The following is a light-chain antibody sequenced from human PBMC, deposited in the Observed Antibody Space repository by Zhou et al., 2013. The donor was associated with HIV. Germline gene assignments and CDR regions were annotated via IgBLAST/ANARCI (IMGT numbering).Light chain of an antibody. CDR1: QSVSSY. Sequence: EIVLTQSPATLSLSPGERATLSCRASQSVSSYLAWYQQKPGQAPRLLMYDASKRATGIPVRFSGRGSGTAFTLTISRLEPEDFAVYYCQQFHTSSITFGQGTRLEIK. CDR2: DAS. CDR3: QQFHTSSIT. V-gene: IGKV3-11*01. J-gene: IGKJ5*01.